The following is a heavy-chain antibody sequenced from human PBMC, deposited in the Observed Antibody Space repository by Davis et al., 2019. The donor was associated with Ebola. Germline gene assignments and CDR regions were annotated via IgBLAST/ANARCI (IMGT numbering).Heavy chain of an antibody. D-gene: IGHD5-18*01. J-gene: IGHJ5*02. Sequence: GESLKISCAASGFTFSSFGMLWVRQAPGKGLDWVAIISYDGNYKSYADSVKVRFTISRDNSKNTLYLQMNSLRAEDTAVYYCARDSLRYSAAYGGWLDPWGQGTLVIVSS. V-gene: IGHV3-30*03. CDR2: ISYDGNYK. CDR3: ARDSLRYSAAYGGWLDP. CDR1: GFTFSSFG.